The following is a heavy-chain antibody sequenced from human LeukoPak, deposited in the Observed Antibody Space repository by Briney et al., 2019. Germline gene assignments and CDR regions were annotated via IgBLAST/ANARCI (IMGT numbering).Heavy chain of an antibody. CDR1: GGSISSSSYY. J-gene: IGHJ3*02. CDR3: ARSSGGRTIFGVAKGAFDI. CDR2: IYYSGST. V-gene: IGHV4-39*07. D-gene: IGHD3-3*01. Sequence: SETLSLTCTVSGGSISSSSYYWGWIRQPPGKGLEWIGSIYYSGSTYYNPSLKSRVTISVDTSKNQFSLKLSSVTAADTAVYYCARSSGGRTIFGVAKGAFDIWGQGTMVTVSS.